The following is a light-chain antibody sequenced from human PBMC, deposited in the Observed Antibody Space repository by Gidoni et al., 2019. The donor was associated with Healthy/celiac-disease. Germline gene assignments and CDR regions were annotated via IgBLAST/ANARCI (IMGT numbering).Light chain of an antibody. CDR3: QQSYSTPPFT. V-gene: IGKV1-39*01. CDR2: AAS. J-gene: IGKJ3*01. Sequence: DIHLTQSASSLSASVGNRVTITCRASQSISSYLNWYQQKPGKALKLLIYAASSVQSWVPSRFSGSGSGTDFTLTISSLQPEDFATYYCQQSYSTPPFTFGPGTKVDIK. CDR1: QSISSY.